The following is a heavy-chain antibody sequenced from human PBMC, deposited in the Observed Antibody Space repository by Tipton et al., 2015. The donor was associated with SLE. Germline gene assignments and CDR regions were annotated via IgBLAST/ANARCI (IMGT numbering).Heavy chain of an antibody. D-gene: IGHD6-19*01. V-gene: IGHV1-2*02. CDR3: ARRPGYSSGWYYFDY. CDR1: GDIFTGYY. Sequence: QLVQSGAEVKKPGASVKVSCKASGDIFTGYYIHWVRQAPGQGLEWMGCINPNSGGTNYAQKFQGRVTMTRDTSISTAYMELSRLRSDDTAIYYCARRPGYSSGWYYFDYWGQGTLLTVSS. J-gene: IGHJ4*02. CDR2: INPNSGGT.